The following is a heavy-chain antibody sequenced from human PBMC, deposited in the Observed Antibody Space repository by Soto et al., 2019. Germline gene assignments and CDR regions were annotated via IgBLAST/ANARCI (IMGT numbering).Heavy chain of an antibody. CDR1: GFSLINARMG. Sequence: XGPTLVNPTKTLTLTCTVSGFSLINARMGVSWIRQPPGKALEWLAHIFSNDEKSYSTSLKSRLTISKDTSKSQVVLTMTNMDPVDTATYYCARIRGSSGWYTTDYCGQGTLVTVSS. CDR2: IFSNDEK. D-gene: IGHD6-19*01. J-gene: IGHJ4*02. CDR3: ARIRGSSGWYTTDY. V-gene: IGHV2-26*01.